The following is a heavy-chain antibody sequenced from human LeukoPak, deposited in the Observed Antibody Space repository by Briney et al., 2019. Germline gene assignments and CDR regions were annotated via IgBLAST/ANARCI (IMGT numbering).Heavy chain of an antibody. J-gene: IGHJ4*02. Sequence: GASVKVSCKASGYTFTNYGISWVRQAPGQGLEWMGWISAYNGHTNYAQKFQGRVTMTRDTSTTTVYMELSSLRSEDTAVYYCAREESGGYFDYWGQGTLVTVSS. D-gene: IGHD2-8*02. V-gene: IGHV1-18*01. CDR1: GYTFTNYG. CDR3: AREESGGYFDY. CDR2: ISAYNGHT.